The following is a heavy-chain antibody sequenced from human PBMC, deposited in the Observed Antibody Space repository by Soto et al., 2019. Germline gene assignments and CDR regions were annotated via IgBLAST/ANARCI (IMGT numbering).Heavy chain of an antibody. Sequence: PGGTLGLSCAAAAFTFVNCAMSWVRQAPGKGLDGGANISATDGSTYYEESGKGRFTSCTDNSKNRQYLQMNGLRLQDTAVYYCAKDRLAGNFDYWGQGNQVTVSS. CDR2: ISATDGST. CDR3: AKDRLAGNFDY. CDR1: AFTFVNCA. J-gene: IGHJ4*02. V-gene: IGHV3-23*01.